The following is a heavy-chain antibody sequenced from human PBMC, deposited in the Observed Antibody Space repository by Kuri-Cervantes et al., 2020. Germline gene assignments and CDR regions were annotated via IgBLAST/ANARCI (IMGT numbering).Heavy chain of an antibody. J-gene: IGHJ6*03. Sequence: SETLSLTCAVYGGSFSGYYWSWIRQPPGKGLEWIGYIYYSGSTNYNPSLKSRVTISLEASKNQFSLKLSSVTAADTAVYYCARVDWSQIAAAGTEYYYYYMDVWGKGTTVTVSS. CDR1: GGSFSGYY. D-gene: IGHD6-13*01. V-gene: IGHV4-34*11. CDR2: IYYSGST. CDR3: ARVDWSQIAAAGTEYYYYYMDV.